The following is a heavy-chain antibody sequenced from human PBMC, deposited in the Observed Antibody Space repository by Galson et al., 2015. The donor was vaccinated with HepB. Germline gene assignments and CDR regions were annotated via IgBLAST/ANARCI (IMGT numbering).Heavy chain of an antibody. D-gene: IGHD3-22*01. CDR2: ISSSSTYI. J-gene: IGHJ4*02. CDR1: GFTFSSYN. Sequence: SLRLSCAASGFTFSSYNMNWVRQAPGKGLEWVSSISSSSTYIYYADSVKGRFTISRDNAKNSLYLQMDSLRAEDTAVYYCTRVRNYYDSSGSLLFDYWGQGTLLTVSS. V-gene: IGHV3-21*01. CDR3: TRVRNYYDSSGSLLFDY.